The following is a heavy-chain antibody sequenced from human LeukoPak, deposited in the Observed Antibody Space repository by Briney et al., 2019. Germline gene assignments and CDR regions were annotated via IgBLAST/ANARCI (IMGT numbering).Heavy chain of an antibody. D-gene: IGHD4-17*01. CDR1: GLTFSGSA. Sequence: PGGSLRLSCAASGLTFSGSAMHWVRQASGKGLEWVGRIRNKANSYATAYAASVTGRFTISRDDSKNTAYLQMNSLQTEDTAVYYCTRHNGDPTFDYWGQGTLVTVSS. V-gene: IGHV3-73*01. CDR3: TRHNGDPTFDY. J-gene: IGHJ4*02. CDR2: IRNKANSYAT.